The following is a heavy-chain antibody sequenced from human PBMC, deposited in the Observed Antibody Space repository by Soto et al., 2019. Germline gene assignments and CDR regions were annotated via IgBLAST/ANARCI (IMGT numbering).Heavy chain of an antibody. CDR3: ARVGISLHRYFDY. CDR2: IYYSGST. Sequence: SETLSLTCTVSGGSISSYYWSWIRQPPGKGLEWIGYIYYSGSTNYNPSLKSRVTISVDTSKNQFSLKLSSVTAADTAVYYCARVGISLHRYFDYWGQGTLVTVSS. V-gene: IGHV4-59*01. CDR1: GGSISSYY. J-gene: IGHJ4*02. D-gene: IGHD2-15*01.